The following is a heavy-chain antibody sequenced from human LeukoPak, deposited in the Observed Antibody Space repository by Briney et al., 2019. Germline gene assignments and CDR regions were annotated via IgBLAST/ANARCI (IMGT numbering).Heavy chain of an antibody. CDR1: GGTFSSYA. D-gene: IGHD3-10*01. J-gene: IGHJ6*02. Sequence: SVKVSCKASGGTFSSYAISWVRQAPGQGLEWMGAIIPIFGTANYAQKFQGRVTITADESTSTAYMELSSLRSEDTAVYYCARGKGFGVYYYGMDVWGQGTTVTVSS. CDR2: IIPIFGTA. V-gene: IGHV1-69*13. CDR3: ARGKGFGVYYYGMDV.